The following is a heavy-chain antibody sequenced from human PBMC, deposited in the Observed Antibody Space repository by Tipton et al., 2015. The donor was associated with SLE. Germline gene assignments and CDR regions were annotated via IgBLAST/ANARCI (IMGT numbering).Heavy chain of an antibody. V-gene: IGHV4-61*02. CDR2: IYTSGST. Sequence: TLSLTCTISGDSISNGGHFWSWIRQPAGRGLEWIGRIYTSGSTNYNPSLKSRVTMSVDTSKNQFSLRLSSVTAADTAVYYCARDYYGSGFDAFDIWGQGTMVTVSS. CDR1: GDSISNGGHF. J-gene: IGHJ3*02. CDR3: ARDYYGSGFDAFDI. D-gene: IGHD3-10*01.